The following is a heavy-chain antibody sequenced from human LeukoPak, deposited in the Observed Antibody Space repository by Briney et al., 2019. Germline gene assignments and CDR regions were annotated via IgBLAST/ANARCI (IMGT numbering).Heavy chain of an antibody. CDR1: GYTFTAYN. CDR3: ARVEYIDSPFDY. CDR2: INPNSGGT. J-gene: IGHJ4*02. V-gene: IGHV1-2*02. D-gene: IGHD2/OR15-2a*01. Sequence: ASVKVSCKASGYTFTAYNIHWVRQAPGQGLEWMRWINPNSGGTKFAQKFQGRVTMTRDTSISTAYMELSRLTSDDTAVYYCARVEYIDSPFDYWGQGTLVTVSS.